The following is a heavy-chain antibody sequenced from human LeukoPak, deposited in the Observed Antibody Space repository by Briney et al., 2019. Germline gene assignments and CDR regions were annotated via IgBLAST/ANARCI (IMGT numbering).Heavy chain of an antibody. Sequence: KTGGSLRLSCEASGFTFNTYSMNWARRAPGKGLEWVSSIDSSGGYMFYADSVKGRFIISRDNAKDSLYLQMNSLRVEDTAVYYCLRGDRRDYWGQGTLVTVSS. CDR1: GFTFNTYS. J-gene: IGHJ4*02. CDR3: LRGDRRDY. CDR2: IDSSGGYM. V-gene: IGHV3-21*06.